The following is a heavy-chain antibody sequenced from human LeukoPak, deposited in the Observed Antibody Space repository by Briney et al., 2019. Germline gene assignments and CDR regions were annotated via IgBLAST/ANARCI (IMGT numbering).Heavy chain of an antibody. CDR2: ISSNGGST. J-gene: IGHJ3*02. D-gene: IGHD5-18*01. CDR3: ARGVGGYSYVRTFDI. V-gene: IGHV3-64*01. Sequence: GGSQRLSCAASGFTFSSYAMHWVRQAPGKGLEYVSAISSNGGSTYYANSVKGRFTISRDNSKNTLYLQMGSLKAEDMALYYCARGVGGYSYVRTFDIWGQGTMVTVSS. CDR1: GFTFSSYA.